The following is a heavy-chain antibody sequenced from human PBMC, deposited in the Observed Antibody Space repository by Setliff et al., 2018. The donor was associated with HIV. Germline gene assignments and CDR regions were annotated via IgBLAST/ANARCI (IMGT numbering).Heavy chain of an antibody. CDR2: ISTGGSTI. D-gene: IGHD6-19*01. CDR3: ARRIAVAGTLYYYGMDV. J-gene: IGHJ6*02. CDR1: GFIFSDYH. V-gene: IGHV3-11*01. Sequence: PGGSLRLSCAASGFIFSDYHMSWIRQAPGKGLEWVSYISTGGSTIYYADSVKGRFTISRDNAKNSLSLQMNSLRAEDTAVYYCARRIAVAGTLYYYGMDVWGQGTTVTVSS.